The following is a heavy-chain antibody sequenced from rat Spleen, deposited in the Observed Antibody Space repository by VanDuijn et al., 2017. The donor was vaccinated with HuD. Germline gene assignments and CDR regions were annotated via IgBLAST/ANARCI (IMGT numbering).Heavy chain of an antibody. J-gene: IGHJ3*01. CDR2: ISYEGSRT. CDR3: ARQWGYTHNWFAY. V-gene: IGHV5-58*01. D-gene: IGHD1-1*01. Sequence: EVQLVETGGGLVQPGRSLKLSCVASGFTFSSFWMYWIRQAPGKGLEWVSSISYEGSRTYYGDSVKGRFTISRDNAKSTLYLQMNSLRSEDTATYYCARQWGYTHNWFAYWGQGTLVTVSS. CDR1: GFTFSSFW.